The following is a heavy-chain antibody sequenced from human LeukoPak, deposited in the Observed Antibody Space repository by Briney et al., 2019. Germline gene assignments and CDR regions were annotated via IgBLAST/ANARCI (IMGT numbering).Heavy chain of an antibody. CDR2: TSAYNGNT. V-gene: IGHV1-18*01. CDR1: GCTFTSYG. Sequence: ASVKVSCKASGCTFTSYGISWVRQAPGQGLEWMGWTSAYNGNTNYAQKLQGRVTMTTDTSTSTAYMELRSLRSDDTAVYYCARDYYGSGSSYGRPRFDYWGQGTLVTVSS. CDR3: ARDYYGSGSSYGRPRFDY. J-gene: IGHJ4*02. D-gene: IGHD3-10*01.